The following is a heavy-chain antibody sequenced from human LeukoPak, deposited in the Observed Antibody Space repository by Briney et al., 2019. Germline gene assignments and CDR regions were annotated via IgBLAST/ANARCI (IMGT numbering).Heavy chain of an antibody. V-gene: IGHV3-48*01. CDR1: GFSFSSYS. CDR3: ARAPCGGSCYGWFDP. J-gene: IGHJ5*02. D-gene: IGHD2-15*01. Sequence: GGSLRLSCAASGFSFSSYSMNWVRQAPGKGLEWVSYISGSSSTIYYADSVKGRFTISRDNAKNSLYLQMNSLRAEDTAVYYCARAPCGGSCYGWFDPWGQGTLVTVSS. CDR2: ISGSSSTI.